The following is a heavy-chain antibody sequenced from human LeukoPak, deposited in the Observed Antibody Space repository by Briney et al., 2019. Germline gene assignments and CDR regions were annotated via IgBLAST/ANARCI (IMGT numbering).Heavy chain of an antibody. D-gene: IGHD3-9*01. J-gene: IGHJ4*02. Sequence: GGSLRLSCAASGFTFRAFWVTWVRQAPGKGLEWMATINSDGPIKYYVDSVKGRFTISRDNGADSVYLEMSSLRAEDTAVYFCARLQGNYNTYDYWGQGTLVTVSS. CDR3: ARLQGNYNTYDY. CDR2: INSDGPIK. CDR1: GFTFRAFW. V-gene: IGHV3-7*01.